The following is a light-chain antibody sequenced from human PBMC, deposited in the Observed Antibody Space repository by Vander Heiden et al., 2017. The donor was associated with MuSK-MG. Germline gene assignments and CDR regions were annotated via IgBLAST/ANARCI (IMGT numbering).Light chain of an antibody. V-gene: IGKV1-39*01. CDR3: QQSYSTPLT. CDR1: QSISSY. CDR2: AAS. Sequence: IQTTQSPSSLSASVGDRVTITCRASQSISSYLNWYQQKPGKAPRLLIYAASSLQSGVPSRFSGSGSGTDFTLTISSLQPEDFATDYCQQSYSTPLTFGGGTKVEIK. J-gene: IGKJ4*01.